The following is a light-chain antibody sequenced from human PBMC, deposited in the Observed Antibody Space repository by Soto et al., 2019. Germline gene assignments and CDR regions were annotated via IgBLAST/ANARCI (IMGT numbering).Light chain of an antibody. CDR1: SSNIGAGYD. Sequence: QAVVTQPPSVSGAPGQRVTISCTGSSSNIGAGYDVHWYQQLPGTAPKLLIYGNSNRPSGVPDRFSGSKSGTSASLAITGLQAEDEADYYFQSYDSSLSVWVFGGGTKLTVL. CDR3: QSYDSSLSVWV. V-gene: IGLV1-40*01. CDR2: GNS. J-gene: IGLJ3*02.